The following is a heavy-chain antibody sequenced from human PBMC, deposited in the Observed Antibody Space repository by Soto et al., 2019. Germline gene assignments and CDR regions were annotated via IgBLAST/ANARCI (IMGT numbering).Heavy chain of an antibody. CDR3: ARQYDFWSGYPYYFDY. V-gene: IGHV3-7*03. J-gene: IGHJ4*02. Sequence: PGGSLRLSCAASGFTFSSYWMSWVRQAPGKGLEWVANIKQDGSEKYYVDSVKGRFTISRDNAKNSLYLQMNSLRAEDTAVYYCARQYDFWSGYPYYFDYWGQGTLVNGS. CDR2: IKQDGSEK. D-gene: IGHD3-3*01. CDR1: GFTFSSYW.